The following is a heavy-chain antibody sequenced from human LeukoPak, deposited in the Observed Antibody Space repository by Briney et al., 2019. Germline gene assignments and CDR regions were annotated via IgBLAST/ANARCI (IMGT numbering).Heavy chain of an antibody. CDR2: VHSGGNT. J-gene: IGHJ4*02. CDR1: GFTVSGNY. D-gene: IGHD6-19*01. CDR3: ARASTSGWDGFDH. Sequence: PGGSLRLSCAASGFTVSGNYMSWVRQAPGKGLEWVSVVHSGGNTYYADSVKGRFAISRDNSKNTLYLQMNSRRAEDTAVYFCARASTSGWDGFDHWGQGTLVTVSS. V-gene: IGHV3-53*01.